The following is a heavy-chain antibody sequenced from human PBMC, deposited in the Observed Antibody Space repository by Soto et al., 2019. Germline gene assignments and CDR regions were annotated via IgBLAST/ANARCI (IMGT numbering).Heavy chain of an antibody. CDR3: ARGAGKAWFDP. D-gene: IGHD6-19*01. CDR2: IYYSGST. J-gene: IGHJ5*02. CDR1: GGSISSYY. Sequence: SETLSLTCTISGGSISSYYWSWIRQPPGKGLEWIGYIYYSGSTNYNPSLKSRVTISVDTSKNQFSLKLSSVTAADTAVYYCARGAGKAWFDPWGQGTLVTVSS. V-gene: IGHV4-59*01.